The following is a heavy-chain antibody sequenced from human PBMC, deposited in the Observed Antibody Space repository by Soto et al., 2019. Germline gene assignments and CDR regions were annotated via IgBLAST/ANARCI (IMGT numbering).Heavy chain of an antibody. CDR2: ISPRSGGT. D-gene: IGHD3-9*01. CDR3: ARPPGYISDWYYFDL. V-gene: IGHV1-2*02. CDR1: GYTFIDYY. Sequence: ASVKVSCKASGYTFIDYYMHWVRQAPGQGFEWMGRISPRSGGTNYAQKFQGRATMTWDTSLNTAYMELSSLISEDTAVYYCARPPGYISDWYYFDLWGQGTLVTVSS. J-gene: IGHJ4*02.